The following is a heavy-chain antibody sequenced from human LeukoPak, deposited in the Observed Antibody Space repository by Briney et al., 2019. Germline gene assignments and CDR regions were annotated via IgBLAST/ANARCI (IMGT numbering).Heavy chain of an antibody. V-gene: IGHV3-74*01. CDR1: GFTFSSSW. Sequence: GGSLRLSCAASGFTFSSSWMHWVRQAPGKGLVWVSRITRDGSSTTYADPVKGRFTTSRDNAKNTLYLQMDSLRDDDTAVYYCARDPGYESWSPFWGGMDVWGNGTTVIVSS. D-gene: IGHD3-16*01. CDR2: ITRDGSST. CDR3: ARDPGYESWSPFWGGMDV. J-gene: IGHJ6*04.